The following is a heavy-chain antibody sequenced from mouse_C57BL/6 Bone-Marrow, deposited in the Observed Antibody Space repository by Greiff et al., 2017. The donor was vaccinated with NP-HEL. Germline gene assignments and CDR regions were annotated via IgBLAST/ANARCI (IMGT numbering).Heavy chain of an antibody. Sequence: EVMLVESGGGLVQPGESLKLSCESNEYEFPSHDMSWVRKTPEKRLELVAAINSDGGSTYYPDTMERRFIISRDNTKKTLYLQMSSLRSEDTALYYCAIYYDYDDWYFDVWGTGTTVTVSS. CDR1: EYEFPSHD. D-gene: IGHD2-4*01. CDR2: INSDGGST. J-gene: IGHJ1*03. CDR3: AIYYDYDDWYFDV. V-gene: IGHV5-2*01.